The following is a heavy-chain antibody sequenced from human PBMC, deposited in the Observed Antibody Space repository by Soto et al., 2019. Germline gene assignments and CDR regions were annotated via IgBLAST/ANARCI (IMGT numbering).Heavy chain of an antibody. CDR2: INHTGGT. CDR3: ARGLKRYYYQISGHYYHYFDY. V-gene: IGHV4-34*01. CDR1: GVSFIGYY. J-gene: IGHJ4*02. D-gene: IGHD3-22*01. Sequence: PSETLSLTCAFHGVSFIGYYWTWIRRPPGKGLEWIGEINHTGGTNYNPSLKSRLTMSMDTSKSHFSLKLSSVSAADTAVYYCARGLKRYYYQISGHYYHYFDYWGQGALVTVSS.